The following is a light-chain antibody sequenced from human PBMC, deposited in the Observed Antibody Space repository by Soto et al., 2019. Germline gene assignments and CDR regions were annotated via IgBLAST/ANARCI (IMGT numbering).Light chain of an antibody. Sequence: QSVLTQPPSASGSPGQSVTISCTGTSGDVGGYNYVSWYQQHPGKAPKLMIYEVSKRPSGVPDRFSGSKSGNTASLTVSGFQAEDEADYYCSSYAGSNNPYVFGTGTKVTVL. V-gene: IGLV2-8*01. CDR1: SGDVGGYNY. J-gene: IGLJ1*01. CDR3: SSYAGSNNPYV. CDR2: EVS.